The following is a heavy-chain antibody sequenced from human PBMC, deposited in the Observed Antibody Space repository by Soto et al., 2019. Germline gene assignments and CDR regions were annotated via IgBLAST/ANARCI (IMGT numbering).Heavy chain of an antibody. CDR3: AKNGRAAPMYNWFDP. CDR2: ISGSGGTT. D-gene: IGHD6-13*01. V-gene: IGHV3-23*01. J-gene: IGHJ5*02. Sequence: GGSLRLSCTGSGFTFSSYAMNWVRQAPGKGLECVSTISGSGGTTYYADSVKGRFTISRDNSKNTLYLQMSSLRAEDTAVYYCAKNGRAAPMYNWFDPWGQGTLVTVSS. CDR1: GFTFSSYA.